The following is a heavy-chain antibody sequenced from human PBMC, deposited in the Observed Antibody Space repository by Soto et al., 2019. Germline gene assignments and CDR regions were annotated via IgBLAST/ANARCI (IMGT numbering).Heavy chain of an antibody. CDR3: ASSSGYDNYYYMDV. CDR1: GGSISSYY. CDR2: IYYSGST. Sequence: SETLSLTCTVSGGSISSYYWSWIRQPPGKGLEWIGYIYYSGSTNYNPSLKSRVTISVDTSKNQFSLKLSSVTAADTAVYYCASSSGYDNYYYMDVWGKGTTVTVSS. D-gene: IGHD3-22*01. J-gene: IGHJ6*03. V-gene: IGHV4-59*08.